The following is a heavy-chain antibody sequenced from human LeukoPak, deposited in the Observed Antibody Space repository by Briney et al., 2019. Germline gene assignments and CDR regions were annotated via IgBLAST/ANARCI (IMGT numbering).Heavy chain of an antibody. Sequence: GGSLRLSCAASGLTFNNYGMNWVRQAPGKGLEWVSYIRSRSDIIYYADSVEGRFTISRDDAKNSLYLEMNRLRDEDTAVYYCARAGGSGGSYYYYYMDVWGKGTSVTVSS. CDR2: IRSRSDII. CDR3: ARAGGSGGSYYYYYMDV. V-gene: IGHV3-48*02. D-gene: IGHD2-15*01. CDR1: GLTFNNYG. J-gene: IGHJ6*03.